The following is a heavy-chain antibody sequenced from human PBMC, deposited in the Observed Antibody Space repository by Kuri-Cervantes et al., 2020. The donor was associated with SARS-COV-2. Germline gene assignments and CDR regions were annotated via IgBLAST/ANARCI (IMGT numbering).Heavy chain of an antibody. J-gene: IGHJ6*02. V-gene: IGHV4-59*01. Sequence: SETLSLTCTVSGGSISSYYWSWMRQPPGKGLEWIGNIHYSGSTNYNNSLDSRVTISVDTSKNQLSLRLSSVTAADTAVYYCGRLGATKGSHYYGVDVWGQGTTVTVSS. CDR1: GGSISSYY. D-gene: IGHD1-26*01. CDR3: GRLGATKGSHYYGVDV. CDR2: IHYSGST.